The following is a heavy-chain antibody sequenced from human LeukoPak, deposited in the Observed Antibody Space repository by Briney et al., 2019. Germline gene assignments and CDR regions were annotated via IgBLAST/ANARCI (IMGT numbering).Heavy chain of an antibody. V-gene: IGHV3-21*01. Sequence: PGGSLRHSCAASGFTFSSYSMNWVRQAPGKGLEWVSSISSSSSYIYYADSVKGRFTISRDNAKNSLNLQMNSLRAEDTAVYYCARDHRGSNYWGQGTLVTVSS. J-gene: IGHJ4*02. CDR2: ISSSSSYI. CDR3: ARDHRGSNY. D-gene: IGHD3-10*01. CDR1: GFTFSSYS.